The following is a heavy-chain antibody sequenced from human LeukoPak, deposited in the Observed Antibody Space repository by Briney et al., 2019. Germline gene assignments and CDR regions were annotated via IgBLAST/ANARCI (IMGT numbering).Heavy chain of an antibody. CDR1: GFTFSNYN. CDR3: ARGRYDSSGYYALFDY. V-gene: IGHV3-21*01. D-gene: IGHD3-22*01. CDR2: ISRSSIYK. J-gene: IGHJ4*02. Sequence: GGSLRLSCAASGFTFSNYNMNWVRQAPGKGLEWVSSISRSSIYKYYADSVKGRFTISRDNAKNSLLLQMNSLRAEDTAVYFCARGRYDSSGYYALFDYWGQGTLVTVSS.